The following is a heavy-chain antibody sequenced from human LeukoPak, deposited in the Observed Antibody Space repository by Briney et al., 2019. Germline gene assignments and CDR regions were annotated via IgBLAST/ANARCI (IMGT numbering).Heavy chain of an antibody. V-gene: IGHV1-18*01. CDR1: GYTFTSYG. J-gene: IGHJ5*02. Sequence: ASVKVPCKASGYTFTSYGISWVRQAPGQGLEWMGWISAYNGNTNYAQKLQGRVTMTTDTSTSTAYMELRSLRSDDTAVYYCARDPVLTVSTHWGFDPWGQGTLVTVSS. D-gene: IGHD4-17*01. CDR3: ARDPVLTVSTHWGFDP. CDR2: ISAYNGNT.